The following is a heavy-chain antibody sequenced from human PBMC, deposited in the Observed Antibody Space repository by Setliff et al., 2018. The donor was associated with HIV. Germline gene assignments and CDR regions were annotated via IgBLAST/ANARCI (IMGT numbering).Heavy chain of an antibody. CDR2: IYPGDFVT. J-gene: IGHJ4*02. CDR3: TRRRRAPGIEDLEAY. Sequence: PGESLKISCQASGYKFYTSWIGWVRQMPGKGLEWIGVIYPGDFVTRYGPSFQGQVFISADRSITTAYLQWDSLKASDTAMYYCTRRRRAPGIEDLEAYWGQGTLVTVSS. V-gene: IGHV5-51*01. D-gene: IGHD1-26*01. CDR1: GYKFYTSW.